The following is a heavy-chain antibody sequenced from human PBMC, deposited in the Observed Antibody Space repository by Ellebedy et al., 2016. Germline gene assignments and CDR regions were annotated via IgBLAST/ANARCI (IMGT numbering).Heavy chain of an antibody. Sequence: GESLKISXAASGFTFSSYSMNWVRQAPGKGLEWVSSISSSSSYIYYADSVKGRFTISRDNAKNSLYLQMNSLRAEDTAVYYCARDRVALAAAAFDYWGQGTLVTVSS. CDR2: ISSSSSYI. CDR1: GFTFSSYS. J-gene: IGHJ4*02. CDR3: ARDRVALAAAAFDY. D-gene: IGHD6-13*01. V-gene: IGHV3-21*01.